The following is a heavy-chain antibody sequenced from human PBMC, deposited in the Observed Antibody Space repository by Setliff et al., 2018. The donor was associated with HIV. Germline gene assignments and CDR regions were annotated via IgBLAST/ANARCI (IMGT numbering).Heavy chain of an antibody. CDR3: AREMGFSTIDS. Sequence: PGGSLRLSCAASGFTFSSYSMNWVRQAPGKGLEWVSLISWDGYNKYYADSVKGRFTISRDNTNNFLYLQMNSLKIDDTALYYCAREMGFSTIDSWGQGTLVPSPQ. J-gene: IGHJ4*02. CDR2: ISWDGYNK. D-gene: IGHD1-1*01. CDR1: GFTFSSYS. V-gene: IGHV3-43*01.